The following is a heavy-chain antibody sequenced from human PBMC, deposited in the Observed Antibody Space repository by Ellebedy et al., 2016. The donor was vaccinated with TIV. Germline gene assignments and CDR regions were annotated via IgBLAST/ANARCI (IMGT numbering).Heavy chain of an antibody. CDR1: GYSFTNYG. Sequence: AASVKVSCKASGYSFTNYGISWVRQAPGQGLEWMGWINAYNVNTNIAHKFQDRVTMTTDTSTNTAYMEVRRLRSDDTAVYYCAREIGAGPVDFHYWGQGTLVIVSS. D-gene: IGHD6-19*01. CDR2: INAYNVNT. J-gene: IGHJ1*01. CDR3: AREIGAGPVDFHY. V-gene: IGHV1-18*04.